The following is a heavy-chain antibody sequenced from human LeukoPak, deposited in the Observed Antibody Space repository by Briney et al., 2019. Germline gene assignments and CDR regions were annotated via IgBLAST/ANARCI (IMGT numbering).Heavy chain of an antibody. J-gene: IGHJ5*02. CDR3: ARGNLMGNWFDP. V-gene: IGHV4-61*05. CDR1: GGSISRRSFF. Sequence: PSETLSLTCTVSGGSISRRSFFWGRIRQPPGKGLEWIGYIYYSGSTNYNPSLKSRVTISVDTSKNQFSLKLNSVTAADTAVYYCARGNLMGNWFDPWGQGTLVTVSS. CDR2: IYYSGST. D-gene: IGHD3-16*01.